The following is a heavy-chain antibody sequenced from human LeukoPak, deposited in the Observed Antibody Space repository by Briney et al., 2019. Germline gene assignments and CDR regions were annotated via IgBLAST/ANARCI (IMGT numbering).Heavy chain of an antibody. J-gene: IGHJ4*02. Sequence: PSGTLSLTCAVSGGSISSSDWWSWVRQPPGRGLEWIGYIYRTEDNNYNPSLKSRVTMSVDKSQNQFSLKLTSVTAADTAVYYCARDPHWSSNNCPYDYWGQGILVIVSS. CDR2: IYRTEDN. V-gene: IGHV4-4*02. CDR1: GGSISSSDW. D-gene: IGHD2-2*01. CDR3: ARDPHWSSNNCPYDY.